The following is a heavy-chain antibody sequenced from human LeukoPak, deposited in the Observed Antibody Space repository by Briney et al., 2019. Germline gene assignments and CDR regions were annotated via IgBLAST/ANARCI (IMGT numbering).Heavy chain of an antibody. CDR3: ARSLGETTFDW. D-gene: IGHD3-16*01. Sequence: GGSLRLSCAASGFAFNKYWVHWIRQAPGKGLEWVSVIFYDGSKKYYADFVKGRFTISRDNSKNVVYLQMDSLRAEDTAFYYCARSLGETTFDWWGQGTLVTVPS. V-gene: IGHV3-33*08. CDR1: GFAFNKYW. J-gene: IGHJ4*02. CDR2: IFYDGSKK.